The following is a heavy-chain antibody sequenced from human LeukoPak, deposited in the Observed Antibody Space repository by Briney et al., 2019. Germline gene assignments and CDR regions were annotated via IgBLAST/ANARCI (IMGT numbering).Heavy chain of an antibody. J-gene: IGHJ3*02. CDR3: ARGTATTPAGI. CDR1: GYTFTSYG. Sequence: ASVKVSCKASGYTFTSYGISWVRQAPGQGVEWMGWISAYNGKTNYAQKLQGRVTMTTDTSTSTAYMERRSLRSHDTAVYYCARGTATTPAGIWGQGTMVTVSS. V-gene: IGHV1-18*01. D-gene: IGHD1-1*01. CDR2: ISAYNGKT.